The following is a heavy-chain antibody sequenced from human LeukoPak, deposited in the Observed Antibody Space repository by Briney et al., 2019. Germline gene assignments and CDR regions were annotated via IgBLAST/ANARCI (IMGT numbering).Heavy chain of an antibody. CDR2: IYASGST. CDR1: DGSINSYF. CDR3: ARLLVVKTRFDP. D-gene: IGHD2-15*01. J-gene: IGHJ5*02. Sequence: PSETLSLTCTVSDGSINSYFWSWIRQPAGKGLEYIGRIYASGSTNYNPSLKSRVTMSVDTSKNQFSLKLTSVTAADTAVYYCARLLVVKTRFDPWGQGTLVTVSS. V-gene: IGHV4-4*07.